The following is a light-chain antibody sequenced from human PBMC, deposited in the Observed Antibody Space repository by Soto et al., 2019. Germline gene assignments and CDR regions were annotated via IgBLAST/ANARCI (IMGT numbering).Light chain of an antibody. CDR1: QDIRND. CDR3: LQEFNYPWT. V-gene: IGKV1-6*01. CDR2: VAS. J-gene: IGKJ1*01. Sequence: AIQMTQSPSSLSASVGDRVTITCRASQDIRNDLGWYQQKPGKTPKLLIFVASSLQSGVPSRFSGSGSGTDFTLTISSLQPEDFATYYCLQEFNYPWTFGQGTKVEIE.